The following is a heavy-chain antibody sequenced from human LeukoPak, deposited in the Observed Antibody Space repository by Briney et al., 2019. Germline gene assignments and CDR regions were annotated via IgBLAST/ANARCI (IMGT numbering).Heavy chain of an antibody. CDR2: IIPIFGTA. D-gene: IGHD2-15*01. CDR1: GGTFSSYT. CDR3: ARGIVVVVAAREYYYYMDV. Sequence: SVKVSCKASGGTFSSYTISWVRQAPGQGLEWMGGIIPIFGTANYAQKFQGRVTITADESTSTAYMELSSLRSEDTAVYYCARGIVVVVAAREYYYYMDVWRKGTTVTVSS. V-gene: IGHV1-69*13. J-gene: IGHJ6*03.